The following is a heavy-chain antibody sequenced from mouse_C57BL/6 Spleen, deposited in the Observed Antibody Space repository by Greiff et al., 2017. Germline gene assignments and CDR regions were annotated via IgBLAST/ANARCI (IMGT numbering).Heavy chain of an antibody. V-gene: IGHV1-53*01. CDR1: GYTFTSYW. CDR2: INPSNGGT. J-gene: IGHJ2*01. CDR3: ARRDYYGSSHFDY. D-gene: IGHD1-1*01. Sequence: QVHVKQPGTELVKPGASVKLSCKASGYTFTSYWMHWVKQRPGQGLEWIGNINPSNGGTNYNEKFKSKATLTVDKSSSTAYMQLSSLTSEDSAVYYCARRDYYGSSHFDYWGQGTTLTVSS.